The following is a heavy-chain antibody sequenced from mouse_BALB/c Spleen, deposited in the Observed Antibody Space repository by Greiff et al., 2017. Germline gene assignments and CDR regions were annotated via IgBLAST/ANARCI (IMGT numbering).Heavy chain of an antibody. Sequence: EVQLVESGGGLVQPKGSLKLSCAASGFTFNTYAMNWVRQAPGKGLEWVARIRSKSNNYATYYADSVKDRFTISRDDSQSMLYLQMNNLKTEDTAMYYCVRGGTLDYDRFAYWGQGTLVTVSA. J-gene: IGHJ3*01. CDR3: VRGGTLDYDRFAY. D-gene: IGHD2-4*01. CDR1: GFTFNTYA. CDR2: IRSKSNNYAT. V-gene: IGHV10-1*02.